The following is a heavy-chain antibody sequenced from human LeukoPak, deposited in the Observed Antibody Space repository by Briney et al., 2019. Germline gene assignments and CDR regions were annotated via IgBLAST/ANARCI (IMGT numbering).Heavy chain of an antibody. J-gene: IGHJ2*01. CDR1: GSISSGSYY. D-gene: IGHD3-22*01. Sequence: SETLSLTCTVSGSISSGSYYWSWIRQPPGKGLEWIGYIYHSGSTYYNPSLKSRVTISVDRSKNQFSLKLSSVTAADTAVYYCARGDGYYDSSGPDLWGRGTLVTVSS. CDR2: IYHSGST. CDR3: ARGDGYYDSSGPDL. V-gene: IGHV4-30-2*01.